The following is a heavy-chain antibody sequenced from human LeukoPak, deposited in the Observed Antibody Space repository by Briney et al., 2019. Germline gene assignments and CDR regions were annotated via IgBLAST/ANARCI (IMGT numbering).Heavy chain of an antibody. CDR3: AKEKGGSSTSFDY. Sequence: PGGSLRLSCAASGFTFSSYGMHWVRQAPGKGLEWVAVISYDGSNKYYADSVKGRFTISRDNSKNTLYLQMNSLRAEDTAVYYCAKEKGGSSTSFDYWGQGTLVTVSS. D-gene: IGHD2-2*01. CDR1: GFTFSSYG. V-gene: IGHV3-30*18. CDR2: ISYDGSNK. J-gene: IGHJ4*02.